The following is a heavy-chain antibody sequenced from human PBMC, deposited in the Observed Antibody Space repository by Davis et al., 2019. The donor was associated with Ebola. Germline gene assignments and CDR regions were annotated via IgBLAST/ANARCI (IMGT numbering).Heavy chain of an antibody. Sequence: GESLKISCKASGYSFSTYWIGWVRQKPGKGLEWMGIIYPGDSDTRYNPSFQGQVTISVDKSISTAYLQWSSLKASDTAMYYCARGEQQLVTFDYWGQGTLVTVSS. CDR2: IYPGDSDT. J-gene: IGHJ4*02. CDR3: ARGEQQLVTFDY. V-gene: IGHV5-51*01. CDR1: GYSFSTYW. D-gene: IGHD6-13*01.